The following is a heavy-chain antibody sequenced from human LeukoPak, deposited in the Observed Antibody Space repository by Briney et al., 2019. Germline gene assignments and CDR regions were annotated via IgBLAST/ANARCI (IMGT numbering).Heavy chain of an antibody. CDR1: GGTLSSYA. Sequence: ASVKVSCKASGGTLSSYAISWVRQAPGQGLERMGGIIPIFGTANYAQKFQGRVTITTDESTSTAYMELSSLRSEDTAVYHCARCPSTVRNRYYYYMDVWGKGTTVTVSS. V-gene: IGHV1-69*05. J-gene: IGHJ6*03. D-gene: IGHD4-11*01. CDR3: ARCPSTVRNRYYYYMDV. CDR2: IIPIFGTA.